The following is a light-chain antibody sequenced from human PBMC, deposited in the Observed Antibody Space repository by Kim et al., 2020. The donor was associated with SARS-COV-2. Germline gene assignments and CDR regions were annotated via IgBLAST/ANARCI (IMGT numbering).Light chain of an antibody. CDR2: GAS. CDR1: QSVSSN. Sequence: ELVMTQSPATLSVSPGERATLSCRASQSVSSNLAWYQQKPGQAPRLLIYGASTRAPGIPARFSGSGSGTDVTLTIYSLQSEDGAVYYCHQYNDWPPLTFGGGTKVDIK. J-gene: IGKJ4*01. V-gene: IGKV3-15*01. CDR3: HQYNDWPPLT.